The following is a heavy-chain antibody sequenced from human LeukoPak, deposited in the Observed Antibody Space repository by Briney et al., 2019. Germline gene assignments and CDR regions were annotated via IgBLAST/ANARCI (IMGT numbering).Heavy chain of an antibody. CDR2: IYYSGST. CDR1: GGSISSYY. V-gene: IGHV4-59*01. D-gene: IGHD6-13*01. Sequence: SETLSLTCTVSGGSISSYYWSWIRQPPGKGLEWIGYIYYSGSTNYNPSLKSRVTISVDTSKNQFSLKLSSVTAADTAVYYCARGKYSRSWVWPHCIRFDPWGQGTLVTVSS. J-gene: IGHJ5*02. CDR3: ARGKYSRSWVWPHCIRFDP.